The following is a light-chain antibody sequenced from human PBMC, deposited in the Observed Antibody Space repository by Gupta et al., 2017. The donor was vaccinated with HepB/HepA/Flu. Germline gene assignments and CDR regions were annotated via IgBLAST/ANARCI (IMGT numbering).Light chain of an antibody. CDR3: SSYSSISFHFV. Sequence: QSALTQPASVSGSPGQSISISCPGTNTDIGGYNYVSWYQRYPAKAPQLIMYDVTNRPSGTSNRFSGSKSGTTASLTISGLEAEDEAEYFCSSYSSISFHFVFGGGTKVTVL. J-gene: IGLJ1*01. CDR1: NTDIGGYNY. CDR2: DVT. V-gene: IGLV2-14*03.